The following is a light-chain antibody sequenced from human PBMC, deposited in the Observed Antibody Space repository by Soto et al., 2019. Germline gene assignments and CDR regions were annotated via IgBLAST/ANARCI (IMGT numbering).Light chain of an antibody. CDR1: QGISSY. CDR3: LHLSSDSPYT. V-gene: IGKV1-9*01. Sequence: DIQLTQSPSFLSASVGYRVTITCRASQGISSYLAWYQQKPGKAPKLLIFAASTLQNGVPARFSGSGSGTEFTLTISSLQPEDFATYYCLHLSSDSPYTFGPGHKGDIK. J-gene: IGKJ3*01. CDR2: AAS.